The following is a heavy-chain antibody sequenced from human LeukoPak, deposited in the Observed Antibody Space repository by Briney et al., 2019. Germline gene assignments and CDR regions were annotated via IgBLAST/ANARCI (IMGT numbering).Heavy chain of an antibody. Sequence: PSETLSLTCSVSGGSISSYYWSWIRQPAGKGLEWIGRIYTSGSTNYNPSLKSRVTMSVDTSKNLFSLKLSSVTAADTAVYYCARDGQQLVHPQGYYYYYMDVWGKGTTVTISS. CDR3: ARDGQQLVHPQGYYYYYMDV. J-gene: IGHJ6*03. D-gene: IGHD6-13*01. CDR1: GGSISSYY. CDR2: IYTSGST. V-gene: IGHV4-4*07.